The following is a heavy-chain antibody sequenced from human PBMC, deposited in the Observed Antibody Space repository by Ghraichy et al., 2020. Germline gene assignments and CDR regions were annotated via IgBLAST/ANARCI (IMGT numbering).Heavy chain of an antibody. CDR2: IYYSGST. D-gene: IGHD6-19*01. CDR3: ARGLAVAGPWTSWYFDL. V-gene: IGHV4-59*01. Sequence: SETLSLTCTVSGGSISSYYWSWIRQPPGKGLEWIGYIYYSGSTNYNPSLKSRVPISVDTSKNQFSLKLSSVTAADTAVYYCARGLAVAGPWTSWYFDLWGRGTLVTVSS. CDR1: GGSISSYY. J-gene: IGHJ2*01.